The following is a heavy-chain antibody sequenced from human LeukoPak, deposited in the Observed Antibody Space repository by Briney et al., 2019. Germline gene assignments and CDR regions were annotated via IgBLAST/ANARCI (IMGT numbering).Heavy chain of an antibody. CDR2: ISYGGSNK. V-gene: IGHV3-30*04. CDR3: AELGIAMIGGV. D-gene: IGHD3-10*02. J-gene: IGHJ6*03. CDR1: GFTFSSYA. Sequence: GGSLRLSCAASGFTFSSYAMHWVRQAPGKGLEWVAVISYGGSNKYYADSVKGRFTISRDNAKNSLYMQMNSLRAEDTAVYYCAELGIAMIGGVWGKGTTVTISS.